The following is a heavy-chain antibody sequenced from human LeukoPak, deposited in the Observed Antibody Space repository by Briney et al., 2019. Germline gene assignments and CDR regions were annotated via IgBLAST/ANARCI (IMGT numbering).Heavy chain of an antibody. Sequence: SQTLSLTCTVSGGSISSGGYYWSWIRQHPGKGLEWIGYIYYSGSTYYNPSLKSRVTISVDTSKNQFSLKLRSVTAADTAVYYCARDRYGGKVDYWGQGTLVTVSS. CDR3: ARDRYGGKVDY. CDR1: GGSISSGGYY. J-gene: IGHJ4*02. V-gene: IGHV4-31*03. CDR2: IYYSGST. D-gene: IGHD4-23*01.